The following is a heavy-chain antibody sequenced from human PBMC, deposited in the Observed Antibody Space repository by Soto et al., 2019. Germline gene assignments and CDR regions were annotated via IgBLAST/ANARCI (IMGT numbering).Heavy chain of an antibody. V-gene: IGHV1-24*01. D-gene: IGHD3-16*01. J-gene: IGHJ6*02. CDR1: GYTLTELS. Sequence: QVQLVQSGAEVKKPGASVKVSCKVSGYTLTELSMHWVRQAPGKGLEWMGGFGPEDGETIYAQKFQGRVTMTEDTSTDTAYMELRRLRSEDTAVYYCATGLTDLDHYGMDVWGQGTTVTVSS. CDR2: FGPEDGET. CDR3: ATGLTDLDHYGMDV.